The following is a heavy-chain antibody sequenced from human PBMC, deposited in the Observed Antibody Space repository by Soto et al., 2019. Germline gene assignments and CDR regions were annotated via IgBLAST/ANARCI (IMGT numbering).Heavy chain of an antibody. V-gene: IGHV3-74*01. CDR2: INSDGSST. CDR1: GFTFSSYW. Sequence: PGGSLRLSCAASGFTFSSYWMHWVRQAPGKGLVWVSRINSDGSSTSYADSVKGRFTISRDNAKNTLYLQMNSLRAEDTAVYYCARGDYHDTSGPFSDAFDVWRQGTMVTVSS. J-gene: IGHJ3*01. D-gene: IGHD3-22*01. CDR3: ARGDYHDTSGPFSDAFDV.